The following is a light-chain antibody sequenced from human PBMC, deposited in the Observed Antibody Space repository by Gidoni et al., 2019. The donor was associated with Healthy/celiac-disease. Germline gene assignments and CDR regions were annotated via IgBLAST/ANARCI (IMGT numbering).Light chain of an antibody. CDR2: GAS. J-gene: IGKJ1*01. CDR1: QSISSSF. Sequence: EVVLTQSPCTLSLSPGESATRSCRASQSISSSFLAWYQQKPGQAPRLLIYGASSKATGIPDRFSGSGSGTDFTLSISRLEPEDFAVYYCQQYGGSPWTFGQGTKVEIK. V-gene: IGKV3-20*01. CDR3: QQYGGSPWT.